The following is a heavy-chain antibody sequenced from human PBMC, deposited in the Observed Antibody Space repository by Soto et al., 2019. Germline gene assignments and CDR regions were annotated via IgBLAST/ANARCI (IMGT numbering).Heavy chain of an antibody. CDR1: GYTFTSYG. Sequence: ASVKVSCKASGYTFTSYGTSWARQAPGQGLEWMGWISAYNGNTNYAQKLQDRVTMTTDTSTSTAYMELRSLRSDDTAVYYCARDPGLPTMDHYYYYGMDVWGQGTTVTVSS. CDR2: ISAYNGNT. J-gene: IGHJ6*02. CDR3: ARDPGLPTMDHYYYYGMDV. D-gene: IGHD3-10*01. V-gene: IGHV1-18*04.